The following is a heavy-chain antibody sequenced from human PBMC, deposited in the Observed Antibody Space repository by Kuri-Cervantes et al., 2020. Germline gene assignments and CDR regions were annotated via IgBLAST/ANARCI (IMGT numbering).Heavy chain of an antibody. CDR2: IYYSGST. J-gene: IGHJ5*02. CDR3: ARGEVGATEWFDP. CDR1: GFTFSSYE. Sequence: ESLKISCAASGFTFSSYEMNWIRQPPGKGLEWIGSIYYSGSTYYNPSLKSRVTISVDTSKNQFSLKLSSVTAADTAVYYCARGEVGATEWFDPWGQGTLVTVSS. D-gene: IGHD1-26*01. V-gene: IGHV4-39*07.